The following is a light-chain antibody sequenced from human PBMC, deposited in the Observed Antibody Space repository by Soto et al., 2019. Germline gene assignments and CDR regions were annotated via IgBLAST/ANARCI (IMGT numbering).Light chain of an antibody. J-gene: IGLJ3*02. CDR1: SSNIGNNY. CDR3: GTWDSSLSAGWV. CDR2: ENN. Sequence: QSVLTQPPSVSAAPGQTVTISCSGSSSNIGNNYVSWYQQLPGTAPKLLIYENNKRPSGIPDRFSGSKSGTSATLCITGLQTGDEADYYCGTWDSSLSAGWVFGGGTKLTVL. V-gene: IGLV1-51*02.